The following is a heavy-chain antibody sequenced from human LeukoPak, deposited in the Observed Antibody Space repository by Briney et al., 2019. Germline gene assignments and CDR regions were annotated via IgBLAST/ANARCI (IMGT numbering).Heavy chain of an antibody. Sequence: SETLSLTCTVSGGSISGYYWSWIRQPPGKGLEWIGYIYYSGSTNYNPSLKSRVTISVDTSKNQFSLKLSSVTAADTAVYYCARERLLAGFDYWGQGTLVTVSS. CDR1: GGSISGYY. CDR3: ARERLLAGFDY. D-gene: IGHD3-22*01. V-gene: IGHV4-59*01. CDR2: IYYSGST. J-gene: IGHJ4*02.